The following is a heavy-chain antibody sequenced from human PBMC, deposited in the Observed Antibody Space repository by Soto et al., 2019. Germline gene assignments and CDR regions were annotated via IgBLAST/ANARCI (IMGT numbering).Heavy chain of an antibody. Sequence: GGSLRLSCAASGYTFSSYAMSWVRQAPGKGLEWVSAISGSGGSTYYADSVKGRFTISRDNSKNTLYLQMNSLRAEDTAVYYCAEDQDTMVRGVIITFDYYYYYMDVWGKGTTVTVSS. J-gene: IGHJ6*03. CDR1: GYTFSSYA. V-gene: IGHV3-23*01. CDR2: ISGSGGST. D-gene: IGHD3-10*01. CDR3: AEDQDTMVRGVIITFDYYYYYMDV.